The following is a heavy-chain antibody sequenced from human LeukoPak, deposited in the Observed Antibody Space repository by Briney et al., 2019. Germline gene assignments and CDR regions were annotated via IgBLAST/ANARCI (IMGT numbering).Heavy chain of an antibody. D-gene: IGHD1-26*01. CDR2: ISYDGSNK. V-gene: IGHV3-30*04. J-gene: IGHJ6*03. Sequence: PGRSLRLSCAASGFTFSSYAMHWVRQAPGKGLEWVAVISYDGSNKYYADSVKGRFTISRDNSKNTLYLQMDSLRPEDTAVYYCAKEYSGRGPGHYYYYMDVWGKGTTVTISS. CDR3: AKEYSGRGPGHYYYYMDV. CDR1: GFTFSSYA.